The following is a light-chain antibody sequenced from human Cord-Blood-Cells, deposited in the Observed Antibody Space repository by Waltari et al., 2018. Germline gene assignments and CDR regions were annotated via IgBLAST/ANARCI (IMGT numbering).Light chain of an antibody. J-gene: IGLJ1*01. CDR1: NIGSKS. Sequence: SYVLTQPPSVSVAPGKTARLTCGGNNIGSKSVHWYQQKPGQAPGLVVYDDSDRPSGIPERCSGSNSGNTATRTISRVEAGDEADYYCQVWDSSSDHVFGTGTKVTVL. V-gene: IGLV3-21*03. CDR2: DDS. CDR3: QVWDSSSDHV.